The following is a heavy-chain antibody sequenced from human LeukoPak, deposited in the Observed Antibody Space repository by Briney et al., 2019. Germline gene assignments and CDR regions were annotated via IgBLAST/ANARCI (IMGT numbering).Heavy chain of an antibody. J-gene: IGHJ4*02. V-gene: IGHV3-21*01. CDR3: ARDVDGSGNYGFDW. CDR1: GFTFSSYS. D-gene: IGHD3-10*01. CDR2: ISTSSTYR. Sequence: KPGGSLRLSCAASGFTFSSYSMSWVRQAPGKGLEWVSGISTSSTYRLYADSVKGRFTISRDNAKSSLYLEMNSLRAEDTAVYYCARDVDGSGNYGFDWWGQGILVTVSS.